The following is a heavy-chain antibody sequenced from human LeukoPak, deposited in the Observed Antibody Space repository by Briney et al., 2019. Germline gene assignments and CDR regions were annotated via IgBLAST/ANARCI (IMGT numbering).Heavy chain of an antibody. Sequence: SETLSLTCTVSGGSISSYYWSWIRQPPGKGLEWIGYIYYSGSTNYNPSLKSRVTISVDTSKNQFSLKLSSVTAADTAVYYCAREAQSGGSDYWGQGTLVTVSS. CDR1: GGSISSYY. CDR2: IYYSGST. CDR3: AREAQSGGSDY. D-gene: IGHD3-10*01. V-gene: IGHV4-59*01. J-gene: IGHJ4*02.